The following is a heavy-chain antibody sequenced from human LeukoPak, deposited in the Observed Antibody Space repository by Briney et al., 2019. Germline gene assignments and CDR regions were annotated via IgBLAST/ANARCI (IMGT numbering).Heavy chain of an antibody. J-gene: IGHJ4*02. CDR2: IYYSGST. CDR1: GASISSTTYY. D-gene: IGHD4-17*01. Sequence: SETLSLTCTVSGASISSTTYYWGCIRQPPRKGLEWIASIYYSGSTYYNPSLKSRVTISVDTSKNQFSLKLSSVTAADTAVYYCARLSTVTTSFDYWGQGTLVTVSS. V-gene: IGHV4-39*01. CDR3: ARLSTVTTSFDY.